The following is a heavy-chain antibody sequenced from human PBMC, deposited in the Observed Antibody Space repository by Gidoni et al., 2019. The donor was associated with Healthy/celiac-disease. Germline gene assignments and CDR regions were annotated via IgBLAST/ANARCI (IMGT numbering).Heavy chain of an antibody. CDR3: ARGRETAAGRCYFDY. CDR1: GGSFSGYY. CDR2: INHSGST. Sequence: QVPLQQWGAGLLKPSETLSLPCAVYGGSFSGYYWSWIRQPPGKGLEWIGEINHSGSTNYNPSLKSRVTISVDTSKNQFSLKLSSVTAADTAVYYCARGRETAAGRCYFDYWGQGTLVTVSS. D-gene: IGHD6-13*01. J-gene: IGHJ4*02. V-gene: IGHV4-34*01.